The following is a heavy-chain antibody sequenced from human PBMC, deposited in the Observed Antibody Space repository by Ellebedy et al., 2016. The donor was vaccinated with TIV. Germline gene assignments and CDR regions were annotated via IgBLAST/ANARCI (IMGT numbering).Heavy chain of an antibody. CDR1: GFTFGDYA. V-gene: IGHV3-49*03. D-gene: IGHD5-24*01. J-gene: IGHJ5*02. Sequence: GESLKISCTASGFTFGDYAMSWFRQAPGKGLEWVGFIRSKAYGGTTEYAASVKGRFTISRDDSKSIAYLQMNSLKTEDTAVYYCTRSRRDGYNYWFDPWGQGTLVTVSS. CDR2: IRSKAYGGTT. CDR3: TRSRRDGYNYWFDP.